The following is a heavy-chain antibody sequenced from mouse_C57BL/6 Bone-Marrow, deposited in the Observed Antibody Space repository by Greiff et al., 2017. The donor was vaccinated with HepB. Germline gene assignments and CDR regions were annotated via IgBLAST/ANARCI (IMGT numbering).Heavy chain of an antibody. D-gene: IGHD1-1*02. V-gene: IGHV7-3*01. CDR1: GFTFTDYY. CDR3: ARRWDFDY. CDR2: IRNKANGYTT. Sequence: EVQVVESGGGLVQPGGSLSLSCAASGFTFTDYYMSWVRQPPGKALEWLGCIRNKANGYTTEYSAYVKGRFTISRDNYQSILCLQMNALRAEDGATYYCARRWDFDYWGQGTTLTVSS. J-gene: IGHJ2*01.